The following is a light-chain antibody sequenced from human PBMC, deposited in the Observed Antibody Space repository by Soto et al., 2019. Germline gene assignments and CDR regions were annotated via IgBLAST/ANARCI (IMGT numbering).Light chain of an antibody. CDR3: QQYNSYPTWT. Sequence: DIQMTQSPSTLSASVVDRVTITCLASQSISDSLAWYQQKPGKAPDLLISDVSSLERGVASRFSGSGSGTEFTLTISSMQPDDFATYYCQQYNSYPTWTFGQGTKVDIK. CDR1: QSISDS. V-gene: IGKV1-5*01. J-gene: IGKJ1*01. CDR2: DVS.